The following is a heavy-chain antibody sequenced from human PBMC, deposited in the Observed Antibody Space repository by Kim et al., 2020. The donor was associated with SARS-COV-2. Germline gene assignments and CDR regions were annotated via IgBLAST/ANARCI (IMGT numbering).Heavy chain of an antibody. J-gene: IGHJ4*02. D-gene: IGHD3-10*01. CDR3: ARDKAVLLWFGELLYHVPGHVDS. Sequence: ASVKVSCKASGYTFTSYGISWVRQAPGQGLEWMGWISAYNGNTNYAQKLQGRVTMTTDTSTSTAYMELRSLRSDDTAVYYCARDKAVLLWFGELLYHVPGHVDSWGQGTLVTVSS. CDR1: GYTFTSYG. V-gene: IGHV1-18*01. CDR2: ISAYNGNT.